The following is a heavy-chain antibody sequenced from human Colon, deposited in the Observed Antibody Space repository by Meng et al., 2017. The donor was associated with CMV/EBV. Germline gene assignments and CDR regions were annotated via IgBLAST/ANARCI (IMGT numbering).Heavy chain of an antibody. CDR3: TSGGSNSFDI. CDR1: GFTFTSYW. J-gene: IGHJ3*02. V-gene: IGHV3-74*01. Sequence: GESLKISCVASGFTFTSYWMHWVRQTPGKGPVWVSRINSDGSSTNYADSVKGRFTISRDNAKNTLYLQMSSLRAEESAVYYCTSGGSNSFDIWGQGTMVTVSS. D-gene: IGHD2-15*01. CDR2: INSDGSST.